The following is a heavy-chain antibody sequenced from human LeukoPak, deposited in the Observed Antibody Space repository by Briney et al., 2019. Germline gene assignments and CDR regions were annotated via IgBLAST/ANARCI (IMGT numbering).Heavy chain of an antibody. Sequence: GRSLRLSCAASGFTFSSYGMHWVRQAPGKGLEWVAVISYDGSNKYYADSVKGRFTISRDNSKNTLYLQMNSLRAEDTAVYYCAKSKGYSYGYTQLDYWGQGTLVTVSS. CDR2: ISYDGSNK. CDR1: GFTFSSYG. D-gene: IGHD5-18*01. V-gene: IGHV3-30*18. J-gene: IGHJ4*02. CDR3: AKSKGYSYGYTQLDY.